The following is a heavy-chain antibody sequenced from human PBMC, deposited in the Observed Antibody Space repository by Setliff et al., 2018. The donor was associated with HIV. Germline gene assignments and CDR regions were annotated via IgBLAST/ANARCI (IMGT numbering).Heavy chain of an antibody. V-gene: IGHV4-31*03. J-gene: IGHJ6*02. D-gene: IGHD4-17*01. CDR2: IYYSGST. CDR1: GGSISSGGYY. CDR3: ARDYGDTPSYYYYYGMDV. Sequence: SETLSLTCTVSGGSISSGGYYWSWIRQHPGKGLEWIGCIYYSGSTYYNPSLKSRVTISVDTSKNQFSLKLSSVTAADTAVYYCARDYGDTPSYYYYYGMDVWGQGTTVTV.